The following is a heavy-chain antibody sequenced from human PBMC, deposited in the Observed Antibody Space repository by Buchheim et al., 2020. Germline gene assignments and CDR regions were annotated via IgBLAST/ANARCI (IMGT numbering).Heavy chain of an antibody. CDR2: IYQSGTT. CDR1: GASISSRNW. Sequence: QVQLQESGPGLVKPSGTLSLTCSVSGASISSRNWWTWVRQSPGKGLEWIGEIYQSGTTNYNPSLKSRVTISVDTSKNQFSLKLSSVTAADTAVYYCARLGYYYDSSGYRTGYYFDYWGQGTL. V-gene: IGHV4-4*02. J-gene: IGHJ4*02. D-gene: IGHD3-22*01. CDR3: ARLGYYYDSSGYRTGYYFDY.